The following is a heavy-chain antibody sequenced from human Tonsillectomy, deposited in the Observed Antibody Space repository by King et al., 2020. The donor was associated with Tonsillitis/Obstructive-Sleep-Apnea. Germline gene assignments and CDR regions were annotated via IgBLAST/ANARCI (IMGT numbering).Heavy chain of an antibody. CDR1: GGSVSSGSYY. CDR3: ARAYDFWSGYYLSWFDP. V-gene: IGHV4-61*01. J-gene: IGHJ5*02. Sequence: VQLKESGPGLVKPSETLSLTCTVSGGSVSSGSYYWSWIRQPPGKGLEWIGYIYYSGSTNYNPSLKSRVTISVDTSKNQFSLKLSSVTAADTAVYYCARAYDFWSGYYLSWFDPWGQGTLVTVSS. D-gene: IGHD3-3*01. CDR2: IYYSGST.